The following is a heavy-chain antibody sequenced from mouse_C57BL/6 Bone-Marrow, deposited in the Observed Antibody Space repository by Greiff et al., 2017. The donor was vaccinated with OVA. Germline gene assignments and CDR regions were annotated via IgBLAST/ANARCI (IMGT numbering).Heavy chain of an antibody. CDR3: AKTAQATEISVDY. J-gene: IGHJ2*01. D-gene: IGHD3-2*02. CDR2: ISSGRSTI. V-gene: IGHV5-17*01. Sequence: EVMLVESGGGLVKPGGSLKLSCAASGFTFSDYGMHWVRQAPEKGLEWVAYISSGRSTIYYADTVKGRYTISRDNAKNTLFLQMTRLRSEDTAMYYCAKTAQATEISVDYWGQGTTLTVSS. CDR1: GFTFSDYG.